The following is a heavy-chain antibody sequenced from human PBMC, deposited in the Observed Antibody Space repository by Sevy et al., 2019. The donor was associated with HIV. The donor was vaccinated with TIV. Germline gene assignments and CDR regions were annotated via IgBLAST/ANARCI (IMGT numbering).Heavy chain of an antibody. V-gene: IGHV3-30*03. D-gene: IGHD6-13*01. CDR3: TRDSGYSINWYPAY. Sequence: GGCLRLSCAASGFTFSSHGMHWVRQAPGKGLERVAVMSYDGSYKSYGDSVKGRFTISRDDSKNTLYLQINSLRPEDTAMYYCTRDSGYSINWYPAYWGQGTLVTVSS. CDR2: MSYDGSYK. J-gene: IGHJ4*02. CDR1: GFTFSSHG.